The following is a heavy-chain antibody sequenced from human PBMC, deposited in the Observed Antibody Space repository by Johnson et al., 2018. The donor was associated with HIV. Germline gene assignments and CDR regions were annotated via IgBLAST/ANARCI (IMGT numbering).Heavy chain of an antibody. CDR1: GFTFSSNY. V-gene: IGHV3-66*01. CDR2: IYSGGST. Sequence: MQLVESGGGVVQPGRSLRLSCAASGFTFSSNYMSWVRQAPGKGLEWVSVIYSGGSTYYADSVKGRFTISRDNSKNTLYLQMNSLRAEDTAVYYCARVITEGGTRWAFDIWGQGTIVTVSS. CDR3: ARVITEGGTRWAFDI. J-gene: IGHJ3*02. D-gene: IGHD6-13*01.